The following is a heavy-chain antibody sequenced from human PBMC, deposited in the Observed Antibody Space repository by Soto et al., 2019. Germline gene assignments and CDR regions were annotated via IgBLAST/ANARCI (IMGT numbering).Heavy chain of an antibody. J-gene: IGHJ4*02. D-gene: IGHD3-22*01. CDR3: ATGRLLTLFDY. Sequence: ASVKVSCKASGYTFISYAMHWVRQAPGQRLEWMGWINAGNGNTKYSQKFQGRVTITRDTSASTAYMELSSLRSEDTAVYYCATGRLLTLFDYWGQGTLVTVSS. CDR1: GYTFISYA. V-gene: IGHV1-3*01. CDR2: INAGNGNT.